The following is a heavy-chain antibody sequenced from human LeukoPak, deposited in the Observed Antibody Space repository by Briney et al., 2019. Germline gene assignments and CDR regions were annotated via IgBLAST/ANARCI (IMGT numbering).Heavy chain of an antibody. Sequence: GGSLRLSCAASGITLSHYGVHWVRQAPGRGLEWVAAISYGGIDEFYADSVKGRFTISRDDSKNTVSLQINSLRPEDTAVYYCAKDLSRDGGNSGGYWGQGTLVTVSS. J-gene: IGHJ4*02. D-gene: IGHD4-23*01. CDR1: GITLSHYG. CDR3: AKDLSRDGGNSGGY. CDR2: ISYGGIDE. V-gene: IGHV3-30*18.